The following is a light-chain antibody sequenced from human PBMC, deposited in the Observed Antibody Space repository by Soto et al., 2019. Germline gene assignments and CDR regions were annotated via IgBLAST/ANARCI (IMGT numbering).Light chain of an antibody. CDR3: QQYGSSPWT. CDR1: QSVSSSS. CDR2: GAS. V-gene: IGKV3-20*01. Sequence: EMVLTQSPGTLSLSPGERASLSCRASQSVSSSSLAWYQQKPGQAPGLLIYGASSRATGIPDRFSGTGSGTDFTLTITKLEPEDFAVYYCQQYGSSPWTFGQGTKVDIK. J-gene: IGKJ1*01.